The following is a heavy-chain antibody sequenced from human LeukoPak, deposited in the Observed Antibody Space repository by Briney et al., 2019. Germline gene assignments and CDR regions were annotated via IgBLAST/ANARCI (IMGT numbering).Heavy chain of an antibody. CDR2: INPSDGST. V-gene: IGHV1-46*01. Sequence: GASVKVSCKASGYTFTSYYLQWVRQAPGQGLEWMGIINPSDGSTGYAQKFQGRVTMTRDTSTSTAYMELSSLRSEDTAVYYCARDWYYGSGSYYSRFDYWGQGTLVTVSS. CDR3: ARDWYYGSGSYYSRFDY. D-gene: IGHD3-10*01. CDR1: GYTFTSYY. J-gene: IGHJ4*02.